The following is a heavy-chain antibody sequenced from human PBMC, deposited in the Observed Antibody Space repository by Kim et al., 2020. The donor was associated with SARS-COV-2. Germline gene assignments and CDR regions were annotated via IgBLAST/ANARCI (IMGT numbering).Heavy chain of an antibody. Sequence: GGSLRPSCAASGFTFSSYGMHWVRQAPGKGLEWVAVISYDGSNKYYADSVKGRFTISRDNSKNTLYLQMNSLRAEDTAVYYCANSQLGLGYWGQGTLVTVSS. V-gene: IGHV3-30*18. J-gene: IGHJ4*02. CDR2: ISYDGSNK. CDR3: ANSQLGLGY. CDR1: GFTFSSYG. D-gene: IGHD7-27*01.